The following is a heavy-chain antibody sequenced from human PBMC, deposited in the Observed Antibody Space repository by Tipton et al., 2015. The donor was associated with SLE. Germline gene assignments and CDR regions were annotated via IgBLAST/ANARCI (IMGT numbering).Heavy chain of an antibody. CDR3: ARQWPGDVSAFDF. D-gene: IGHD4-17*01. V-gene: IGHV4-59*08. J-gene: IGHJ3*01. CDR2: IYYSGST. Sequence: TLSLTCTVSGGSISSYYWSWIRQPPGKGLEWIGYIYYSGSTNYNPSLKSRVTISVDTSKNQFSLKLNSVTAADTALYYCARQWPGDVSAFDFWGQGTMVTVSS. CDR1: GGSISSYY.